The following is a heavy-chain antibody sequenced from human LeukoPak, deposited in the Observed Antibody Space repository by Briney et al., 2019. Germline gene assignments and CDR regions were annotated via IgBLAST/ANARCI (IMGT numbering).Heavy chain of an antibody. J-gene: IGHJ6*03. D-gene: IGHD6-19*01. V-gene: IGHV4-4*07. Sequence: SETLSLTCTVSGGSLSIYYWNWVRHPAGEGLEWIGRIYTSGSTKYNTSLKSRVTISVDTSKKQFSLKLSSVTAADTAVYYCARGSGWYIRYYYMDVWGKGTTVTVSS. CDR3: ARGSGWYIRYYYMDV. CDR1: GGSLSIYY. CDR2: IYTSGST.